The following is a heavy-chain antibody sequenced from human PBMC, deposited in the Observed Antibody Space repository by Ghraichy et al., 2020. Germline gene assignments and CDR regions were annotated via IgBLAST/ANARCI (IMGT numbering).Heavy chain of an antibody. J-gene: IGHJ6*02. V-gene: IGHV3-7*03. Sequence: LSLTCAASGFTFSSYWMSWVRQAPGKGLEWVANIKQDGSEKYYVDSVKGRFTISRDNAKNSLYLQMNSLRAEDTAVYYCARGGSHYDFWSGYYTFVDYYYGMDVWGQGTTVTVSS. CDR3: ARGGSHYDFWSGYYTFVDYYYGMDV. D-gene: IGHD3-3*01. CDR2: IKQDGSEK. CDR1: GFTFSSYW.